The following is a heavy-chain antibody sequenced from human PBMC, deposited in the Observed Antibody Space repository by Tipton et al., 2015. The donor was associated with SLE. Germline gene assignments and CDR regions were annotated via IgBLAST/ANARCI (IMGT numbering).Heavy chain of an antibody. Sequence: LRLSCTVSGGSISSHYWSWIRQPPGKGLEWIGSIYLSGSTYYNPSLKSRVTISVDPSKNQFSLKLSSVTAADTAVYYCASVPGDDAFDIWGQGTMVTVSS. CDR3: ASVPGDDAFDI. CDR2: IYLSGST. CDR1: GGSISSHY. V-gene: IGHV4-59*11. D-gene: IGHD3-16*01. J-gene: IGHJ3*02.